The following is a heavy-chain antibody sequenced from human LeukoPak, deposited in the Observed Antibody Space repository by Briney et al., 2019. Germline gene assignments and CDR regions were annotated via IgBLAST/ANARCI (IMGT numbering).Heavy chain of an antibody. D-gene: IGHD6-19*01. CDR1: GYTFTSCA. CDR2: INAGNGNT. Sequence: GASVKVSCKASGYTFTSCAMHWVRQAPGQRLEWMGWINAGNGNTKYSQKFQDRVTITRDTSASTAYMELSSLRSEDTAVYYCARDMSSDWSLDYWGQGTLVTVCS. V-gene: IGHV1-3*01. J-gene: IGHJ4*02. CDR3: ARDMSSDWSLDY.